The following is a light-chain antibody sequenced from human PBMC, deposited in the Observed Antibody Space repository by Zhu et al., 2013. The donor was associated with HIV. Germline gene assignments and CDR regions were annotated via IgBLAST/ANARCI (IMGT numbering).Light chain of an antibody. J-gene: IGLJ1*01. CDR3: SSYRNNRDV. Sequence: QSALTQPASVSGSPGQSITISCTGTSSDVGGYNYVSWYQQYPGKAPKLMIYEVNNRPSGVSSRFSGSKSGNTASLTISGLQAEDEAEYYCSSYRNNRDVFGTGTKVT. V-gene: IGLV2-14*01. CDR2: EVN. CDR1: SSDVGGYNY.